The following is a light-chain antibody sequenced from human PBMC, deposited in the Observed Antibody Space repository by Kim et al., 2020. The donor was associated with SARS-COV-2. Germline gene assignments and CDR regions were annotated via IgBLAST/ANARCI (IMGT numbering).Light chain of an antibody. V-gene: IGLV3-1*01. CDR2: QDN. J-gene: IGLJ2*01. CDR3: QAWDSGTVV. CDR1: KLGDKY. Sequence: SYELTQPPSVSVSPGRTASITCSGNKLGDKYVCCYQQRPGQSPVVVIYQDNKRPSGIPERFSASNSGNTATLTISGTQAMDEADYYCQAWDSGTVVFGGGTQLTVL.